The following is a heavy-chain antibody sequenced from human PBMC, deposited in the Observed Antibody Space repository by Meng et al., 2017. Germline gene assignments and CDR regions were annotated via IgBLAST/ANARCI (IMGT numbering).Heavy chain of an antibody. CDR1: GFSLSTSGVG. CDR2: IYWIDDK. Sequence: SGPTLVTPTQTLTLTCTFSGFSLSTSGVGVGWIRQPPGKALDWLALIYWIDDKRYSSSLKSRLTITKDTAKNQVVRTKTNMDPVDTATYYCAHRRGMAAPGAWGQGTLVTVSS. J-gene: IGHJ5*02. V-gene: IGHV2-5*01. D-gene: IGHD6-13*01. CDR3: AHRRGMAAPGA.